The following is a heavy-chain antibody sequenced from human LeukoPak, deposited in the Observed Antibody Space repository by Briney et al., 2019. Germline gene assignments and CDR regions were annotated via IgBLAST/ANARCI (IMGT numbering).Heavy chain of an antibody. Sequence: GGSLRLSCAASGFTVSSNYMSWVRQAPGKGLEWVSVICSGGSTYYADSVKGRFTISRDNSKNTLYLQMNSLRAEDTAVYYCARVLGYCSSTSCYLGYFQHWGQGTLVTVSS. CDR1: GFTVSSNY. D-gene: IGHD2-2*01. CDR3: ARVLGYCSSTSCYLGYFQH. J-gene: IGHJ1*01. CDR2: ICSGGST. V-gene: IGHV3-66*01.